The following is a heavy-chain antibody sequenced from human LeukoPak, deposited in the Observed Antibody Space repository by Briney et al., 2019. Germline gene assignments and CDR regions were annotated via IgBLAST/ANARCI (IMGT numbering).Heavy chain of an antibody. V-gene: IGHV3-30*03. CDR3: ARDHMWPIGAFQYDSSGYYPDY. J-gene: IGHJ4*02. Sequence: GGSLRLSCAASGFVFSSYGMHWVRQSPGKGLQWVAVISFDGNSKYYGDSVKDRFTISRDNSKNTVYLQMNSLRAEDTAVYYCARDHMWPIGAFQYDSSGYYPDYWGQGTLVTVSS. CDR1: GFVFSSYG. D-gene: IGHD3-22*01. CDR2: ISFDGNSK.